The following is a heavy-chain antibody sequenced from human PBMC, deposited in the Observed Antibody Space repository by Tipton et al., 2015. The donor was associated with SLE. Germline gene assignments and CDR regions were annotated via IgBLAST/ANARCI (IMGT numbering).Heavy chain of an antibody. CDR1: GFTVSSNY. CDR2: ISGSGGST. Sequence: SLRLSCAASGFTVSSNYMSWVRQAPGKGLEWVSAISGSGGSTYYADSVKGRFTISRDNSKNTLYLQMNSLRAEDTAVYYCAKDPYGMDVWGQGTTVTVSS. CDR3: AKDPYGMDV. J-gene: IGHJ6*02. V-gene: IGHV3-23*01.